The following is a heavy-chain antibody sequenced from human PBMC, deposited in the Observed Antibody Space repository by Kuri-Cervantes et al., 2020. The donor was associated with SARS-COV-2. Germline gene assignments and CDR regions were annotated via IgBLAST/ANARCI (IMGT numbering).Heavy chain of an antibody. D-gene: IGHD2-2*01. CDR1: GGSFSGYY. CDR2: IYISGST. CDR3: ASISSTSWSSGLDP. Sequence: SETLSLTCAVYGGSFSGYYWSWIRQPPGKGLEWIGRIYISGSTNYNPSLKSRVTMSVDTSKNQFSLKLSSVTAADTAVYYCASISSTSWSSGLDPWGQGTLVTVSS. V-gene: IGHV4-59*10. J-gene: IGHJ5*02.